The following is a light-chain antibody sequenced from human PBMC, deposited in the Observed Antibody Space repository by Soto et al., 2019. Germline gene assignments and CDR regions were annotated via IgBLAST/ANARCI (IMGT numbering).Light chain of an antibody. Sequence: SVLTQPRSVSGAPGQSVTISCTGTNNDVADYNYVSWYQRHPGKAPQLIIFDVDKRPSGVPDRFSGSKSGNTASLTISGLQIEDEATFYCCSYAGDYTLVFGGGTKLTVL. CDR3: CSYAGDYTLV. J-gene: IGLJ2*01. CDR2: DVD. V-gene: IGLV2-11*01. CDR1: NNDVADYNY.